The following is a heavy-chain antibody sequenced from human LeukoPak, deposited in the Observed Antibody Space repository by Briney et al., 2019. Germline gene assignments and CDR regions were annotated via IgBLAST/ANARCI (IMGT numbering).Heavy chain of an antibody. CDR1: GGSISSSSYY. Sequence: SETLSLTCTVSGGSISSSSYYWGWIRQPPGKGLEWIGNIYYSGSAYYNPSLKSRVTMSVDTSKNQFSLKLSSVTAVDTAVYYCRLWETVAGVYLFDYWGQGTLVTVSS. J-gene: IGHJ4*02. V-gene: IGHV4-39*07. CDR2: IYYSGSA. D-gene: IGHD6-19*01. CDR3: RLWETVAGVYLFDY.